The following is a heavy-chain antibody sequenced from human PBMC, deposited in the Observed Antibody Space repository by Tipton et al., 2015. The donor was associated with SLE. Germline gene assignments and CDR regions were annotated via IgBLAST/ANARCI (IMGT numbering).Heavy chain of an antibody. J-gene: IGHJ6*02. CDR1: GFTFGSYG. Sequence: SLRLSCAASGFTFGSYGMHWVRQAPGKGLEWVAVIWHDGSNKYYADSVKGRFTISRDNSKNTVYLQVNSLRAEDTAVYYCAKQISPHYGMDVWGQGTTVTVSS. CDR3: AKQISPHYGMDV. CDR2: IWHDGSNK. V-gene: IGHV3-33*06.